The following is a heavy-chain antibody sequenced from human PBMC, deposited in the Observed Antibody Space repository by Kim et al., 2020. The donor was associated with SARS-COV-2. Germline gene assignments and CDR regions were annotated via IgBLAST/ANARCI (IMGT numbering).Heavy chain of an antibody. CDR2: IIPIFGTA. J-gene: IGHJ5*02. CDR3: ARDPPIAAAAHWFDP. Sequence: SVKVSCKASGGTFSSYAISWVRQAPGQGLEWMGGIIPIFGTANYAQKFQGRVTITADESTSTAYMELSSLRSEDTAVYYCARDPPIAAAAHWFDPWGQGTLVTVSS. CDR1: GGTFSSYA. V-gene: IGHV1-69*13. D-gene: IGHD6-13*01.